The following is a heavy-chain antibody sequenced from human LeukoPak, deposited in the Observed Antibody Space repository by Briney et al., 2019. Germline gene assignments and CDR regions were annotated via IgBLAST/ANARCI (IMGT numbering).Heavy chain of an antibody. J-gene: IGHJ4*02. CDR1: GFTFSSYT. CDR3: ARDASSGWYFQY. V-gene: IGHV3-21*01. D-gene: IGHD6-19*01. CDR2: ISSSSTYI. Sequence: GGSLRLSCAASGFTFSSYTMNWVRQAPGKGLEWVSSISSSSTYIYYADSVKGRFTISRDNAKNSLYLQMNSLRAEDTAVYYCARDASSGWYFQYWGQGTLVTVSS.